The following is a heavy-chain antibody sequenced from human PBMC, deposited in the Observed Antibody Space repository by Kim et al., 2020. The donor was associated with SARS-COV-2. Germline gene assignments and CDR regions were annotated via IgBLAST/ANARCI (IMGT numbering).Heavy chain of an antibody. CDR3: ASESGLWFGELSLPAGGYYYYGMDV. V-gene: IGHV3-21*01. Sequence: GGSLRLSCAASGFTFSSYSMNWVRQAPGKGLEWVSSISSSSSYIYYADSVKGRFTISRDNAKNSLYLQMNSLRAEDTAVYYCASESGLWFGELSLPAGGYYYYGMDVWGQGTTVTVSS. CDR1: GFTFSSYS. CDR2: ISSSSSYI. D-gene: IGHD3-10*01. J-gene: IGHJ6*02.